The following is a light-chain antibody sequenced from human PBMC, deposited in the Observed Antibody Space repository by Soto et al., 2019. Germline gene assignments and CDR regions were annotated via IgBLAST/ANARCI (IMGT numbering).Light chain of an antibody. V-gene: IGKV1-39*01. CDR1: QSISSY. CDR3: QKSYSTPRLT. CDR2: AAS. J-gene: IGKJ4*01. Sequence: DIQMTQSPSSLSASVGDRVTITCRASQSISSYLNWYQQKPGKAPKLLIYAASSLQSGVPSRFSGSGSGTDFTLTISSLQPEDFATYYCQKSYSTPRLTFGGGTRVDIK.